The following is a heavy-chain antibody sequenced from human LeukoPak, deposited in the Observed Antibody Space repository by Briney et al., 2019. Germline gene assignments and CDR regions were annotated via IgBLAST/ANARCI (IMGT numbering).Heavy chain of an antibody. CDR3: ARADCSSTSCLNAFDI. D-gene: IGHD2-2*01. J-gene: IGHJ3*02. CDR2: INPNSGGT. V-gene: IGHV1-2*06. CDR1: GYTFIGYY. Sequence: GASVKVSCKASGYTFIGYYMHWVRQAPGQGLEWVGRINPNSGGTNYAQKFQGRVTMTRDTSISTAYMELSRLRSDDTAVYCCARADCSSTSCLNAFDIWGQGTMVTVSS.